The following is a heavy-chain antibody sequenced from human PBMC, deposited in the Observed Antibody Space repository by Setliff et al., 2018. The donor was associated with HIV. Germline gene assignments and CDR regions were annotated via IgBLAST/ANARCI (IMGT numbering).Heavy chain of an antibody. V-gene: IGHV4-30-4*08. CDR2: IYYSGST. J-gene: IGHJ4*02. D-gene: IGHD3-22*01. CDR1: GGSISSGDYY. Sequence: SETLSLTCTVSGGSISSGDYYWSWIRQPPGKGLEWIGYIYYSGSTYYNPSLKSRVTISVDMSKNQFSLKLSSVTAADTAVYYCARERRYYDSSGDFDYWGQGTLVTVSS. CDR3: ARERRYYDSSGDFDY.